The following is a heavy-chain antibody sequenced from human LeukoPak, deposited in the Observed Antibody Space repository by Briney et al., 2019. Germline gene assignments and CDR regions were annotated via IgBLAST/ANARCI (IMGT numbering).Heavy chain of an antibody. CDR1: GFTFSSYA. CDR3: AKADSDSSGYYLLDY. Sequence: GGSLRLSCAASGFTFSSYAMSWVRQAPGEGLEWVSAISGSGGSTYYADSVKGRFTISRDNSKNTLYLQMNSLRAEDTAVYYCAKADSDSSGYYLLDYWGQGTLVTVSS. V-gene: IGHV3-23*01. J-gene: IGHJ4*02. D-gene: IGHD3-22*01. CDR2: ISGSGGST.